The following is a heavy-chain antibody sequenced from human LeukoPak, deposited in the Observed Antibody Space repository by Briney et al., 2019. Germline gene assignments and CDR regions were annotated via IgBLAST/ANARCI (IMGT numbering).Heavy chain of an antibody. J-gene: IGHJ4*02. CDR3: ARTVEMATIGTFDY. CDR2: INPSGGST. D-gene: IGHD5-24*01. Sequence: ASVKVSCKASGYTFTSYYMHWVRRAPGQGLGWKGIINPSGGSTSYEQKFHGRGTMTRDTSTSTVYMELSSLRSEDTAVYYCARTVEMATIGTFDYWGQGTLVTVSS. V-gene: IGHV1-46*01. CDR1: GYTFTSYY.